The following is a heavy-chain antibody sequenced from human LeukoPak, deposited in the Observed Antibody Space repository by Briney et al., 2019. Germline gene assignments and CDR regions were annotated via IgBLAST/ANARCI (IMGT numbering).Heavy chain of an antibody. D-gene: IGHD3-10*01. J-gene: IGHJ4*02. V-gene: IGHV4-59*12. CDR2: IYYSGST. Sequence: SETLSLTGTVSGGSISSYYWNWIRQPPGKGLEWIGYIYYSGSTNYNPSLKSRVTISLDTSKNQFSLKLSSVTAVDTAVYYCASEAAGFYYGSGSYYHEYYFDYWGQGTLVTVSS. CDR3: ASEAAGFYYGSGSYYHEYYFDY. CDR1: GGSISSYY.